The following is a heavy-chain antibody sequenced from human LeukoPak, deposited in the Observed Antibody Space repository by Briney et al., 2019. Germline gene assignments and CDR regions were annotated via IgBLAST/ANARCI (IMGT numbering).Heavy chain of an antibody. D-gene: IGHD3-22*01. J-gene: IGHJ4*02. CDR1: GFTFSSYA. CDR2: ISGSGGST. V-gene: IGHV3-23*01. CDR3: AKTYDSSGYYRVDY. Sequence: PGGSLRLSCAASGFTFSSYAMSWVRQAPGKGLEWVSAISGSGGSTYYADSVKGRFTISRDNSKNTLYLQMNSLRAEDTAVYYCAKTYDSSGYYRVDYWGQGTLVTVSS.